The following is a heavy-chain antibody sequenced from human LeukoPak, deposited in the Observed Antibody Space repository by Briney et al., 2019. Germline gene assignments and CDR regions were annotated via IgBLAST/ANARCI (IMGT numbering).Heavy chain of an antibody. CDR2: INPNSGGT. Sequence: GASVKVSCKASGYTFTGYYMHWVRQAPGQGLEWMGWINPNSGGTNYAQKFQGRVTMTRDTSISTAYMELSRLRSDDTAVYYCARDTVTTRNWFDPWGQGTLVTVSS. D-gene: IGHD4-17*01. V-gene: IGHV1-2*02. CDR3: ARDTVTTRNWFDP. J-gene: IGHJ5*02. CDR1: GYTFTGYY.